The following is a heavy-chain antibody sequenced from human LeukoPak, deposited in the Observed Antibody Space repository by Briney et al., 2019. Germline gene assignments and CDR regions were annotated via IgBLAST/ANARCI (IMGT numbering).Heavy chain of an antibody. Sequence: GGSLRLSCAASGFTFSNAWMSWVRQAPGKGLEWVGRIKSKTDGGTTDYAAPVKGRFTISRDDSKNTLYLQMNSLKTEDTAVYYCTGVITPYYYYGMDVWCQGTTVTVSS. J-gene: IGHJ6*02. V-gene: IGHV3-15*01. CDR3: TGVITPYYYYGMDV. CDR2: IKSKTDGGTT. CDR1: GFTFSNAW. D-gene: IGHD3-22*01.